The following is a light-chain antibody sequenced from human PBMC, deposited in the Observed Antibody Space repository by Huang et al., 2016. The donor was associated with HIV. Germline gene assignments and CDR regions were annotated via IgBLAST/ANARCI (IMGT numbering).Light chain of an antibody. Sequence: EIVLTQSPGTLSLSPGERATLSCRASPSLGSSSLAWYQQKAGQAPRLLMYGASSRATGIADRFRGSGSGTDFTLSISRLEPEDFAVYYCQQYDSSPVTFGGGTKVEIK. J-gene: IGKJ4*01. V-gene: IGKV3-20*01. CDR1: PSLGSSS. CDR2: GAS. CDR3: QQYDSSPVT.